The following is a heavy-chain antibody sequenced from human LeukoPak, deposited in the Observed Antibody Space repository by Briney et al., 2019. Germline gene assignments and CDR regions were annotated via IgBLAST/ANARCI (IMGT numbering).Heavy chain of an antibody. D-gene: IGHD5-12*01. Sequence: QPGGSLRLSCAASGFTFSSYGMSWVRQAPGKGLEWVSAISGSGGSTYYADSVKGRFTISRDNSKNTLYLQMNSLRAEDTAVYYCAKDPSQVATIVGSFDYWGQGTLVTVSS. CDR3: AKDPSQVATIVGSFDY. CDR2: ISGSGGST. V-gene: IGHV3-23*01. CDR1: GFTFSSYG. J-gene: IGHJ4*02.